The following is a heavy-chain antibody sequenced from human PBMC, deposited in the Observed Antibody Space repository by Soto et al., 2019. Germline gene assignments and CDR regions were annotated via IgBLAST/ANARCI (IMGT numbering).Heavy chain of an antibody. CDR2: VFHSGDT. J-gene: IGHJ6*02. V-gene: IGHV4-4*02. CDR3: ARSHPGYSSSWPPNYGMDV. Sequence: SETLSLTCVVSGGSISGRNWWSWVRQAPGKGLEWIGEVFHSGDTTYTPSLRSRVTISVDKSKNQFSLKLSSVTAADTAVYYCARSHPGYSSSWPPNYGMDVWGQGTTVTVSS. CDR1: GGSISGRNW. D-gene: IGHD6-13*01.